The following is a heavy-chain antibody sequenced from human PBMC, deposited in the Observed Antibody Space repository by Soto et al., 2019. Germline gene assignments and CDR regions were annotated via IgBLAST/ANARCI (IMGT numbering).Heavy chain of an antibody. D-gene: IGHD5-18*01. J-gene: IGHJ4*02. CDR3: AHLPWKQLWPRAPVVF. V-gene: IGHV2-5*02. CDR2: IYWDDDK. CDR1: GFSLSPSGLG. Sequence: GSGPTLVNPTQTLTLTCTFSGFSLSPSGLGVGWIRQPPGKALEWLGIIYWDDDKRYSPSLKSRLTITKDTSKNQLVLTMTNMDPVDTATYYCAHLPWKQLWPRAPVVFWGQGTPVTSPQ.